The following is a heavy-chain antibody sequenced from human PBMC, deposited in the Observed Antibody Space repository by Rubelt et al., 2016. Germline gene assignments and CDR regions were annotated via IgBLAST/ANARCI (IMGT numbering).Heavy chain of an antibody. D-gene: IGHD2-2*01. CDR3: ARGLSQYPPPFDP. Sequence: QLQLQESGPGLVKPSETLSLTCTVSGGSISSSSYYWGWIRQPPGKGLEWIGEINHSGSTNYNPSLKSRVTIAVDTSKNQFFLKLSSVTAADTAVYYCARGLSQYPPPFDPWGQGTLVTVSS. CDR1: GGSISSSSYY. V-gene: IGHV4-39*07. J-gene: IGHJ5*02. CDR2: INHSGST.